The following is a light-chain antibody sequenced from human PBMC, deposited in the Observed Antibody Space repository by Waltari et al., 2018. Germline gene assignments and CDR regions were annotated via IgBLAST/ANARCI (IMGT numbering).Light chain of an antibody. J-gene: IGKJ2*01. V-gene: IGKV3-20*01. CDR2: GTS. CDR3: QQYGSSHGDT. Sequence: EIVLTQSPGSLSLSPGERATLSCRPSQRVSNTYLAWYQQKPGQAPRLLIYGTSNRATGIPDRFSGGGSGTDFTLTITRLEPEDFAVYYCQQYGSSHGDTFGPGTKLEIK. CDR1: QRVSNTY.